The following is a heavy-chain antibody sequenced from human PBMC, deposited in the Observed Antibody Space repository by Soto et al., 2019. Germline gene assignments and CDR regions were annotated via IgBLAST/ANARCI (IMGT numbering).Heavy chain of an antibody. Sequence: ASVKVSCKASGYTFTGYYMHWVRQAPGQGLEWMGWINPNSGGTNYAQEFQGWVTMTRDTSISTAYMELSRLRSDDTAVYYCARGSYDFWSGYYSPDYYYYMDVWGKGTTVTVSS. V-gene: IGHV1-2*04. CDR2: INPNSGGT. CDR3: ARGSYDFWSGYYSPDYYYYMDV. J-gene: IGHJ6*03. CDR1: GYTFTGYY. D-gene: IGHD3-3*01.